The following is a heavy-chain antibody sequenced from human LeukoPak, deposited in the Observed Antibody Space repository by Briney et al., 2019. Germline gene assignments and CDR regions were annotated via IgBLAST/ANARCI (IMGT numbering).Heavy chain of an antibody. Sequence: PGGSLRLSCAASGFTFSSYGMHWVRQAPGKGLEWVAVISYDGSNKYYADYVKGRFTISRDNSKNTLYLQMNSLRAEDTAVYYCAKDSALGAFDIWGQGTMVTVSS. J-gene: IGHJ3*02. D-gene: IGHD3-10*01. CDR1: GFTFSSYG. CDR3: AKDSALGAFDI. V-gene: IGHV3-30*18. CDR2: ISYDGSNK.